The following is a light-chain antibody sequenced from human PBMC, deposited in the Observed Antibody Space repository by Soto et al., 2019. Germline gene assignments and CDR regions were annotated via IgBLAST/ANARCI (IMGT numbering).Light chain of an antibody. CDR2: GAS. J-gene: IGKJ1*01. V-gene: IGKV3-15*01. CDR3: QEYNTWPWT. CDR1: QSVNSN. Sequence: IVMTQSPATLSVSPGERATLSCRASQSVNSNLAWYQQKLGQAPRVLIFGASTRATGIPARFSGSGSGTEFSLTINSLQSEDFAVYYCQEYNTWPWTFGQGTKVDI.